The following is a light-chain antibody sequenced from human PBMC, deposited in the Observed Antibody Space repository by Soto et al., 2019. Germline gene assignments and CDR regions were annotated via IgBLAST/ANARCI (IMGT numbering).Light chain of an antibody. J-gene: IGKJ4*01. Sequence: DIPLTQSPSSLSASLLDRGYIXSRSSQSISSYLNWYQQKPGKAPKVLIYAASSLQSGVPSRFSGIGSGTDFTLSISSLQPEDFATYYCQQSYSGPLTFGGGTKVDIK. CDR1: QSISSY. CDR2: AAS. CDR3: QQSYSGPLT. V-gene: IGKV1-39*01.